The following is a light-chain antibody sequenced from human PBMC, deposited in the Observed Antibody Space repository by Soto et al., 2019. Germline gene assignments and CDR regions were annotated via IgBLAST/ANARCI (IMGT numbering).Light chain of an antibody. CDR2: ATS. CDR1: QNVNRF. J-gene: IGKJ3*01. CDR3: QQTYFPQFT. Sequence: DIQMTQSPSSLSASVGDSVTITCRASQNVNRFLHWYQQRPGKAPKLLIYATSTLQTGVPPRFTGRGFGTEFTLTISSLQPEDVGTYFCQQTYFPQFTFGPGTKVDI. V-gene: IGKV1-39*01.